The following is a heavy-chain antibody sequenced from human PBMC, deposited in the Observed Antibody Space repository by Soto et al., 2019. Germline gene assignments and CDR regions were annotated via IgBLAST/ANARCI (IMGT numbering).Heavy chain of an antibody. CDR1: DGSISNSDYY. J-gene: IGHJ5*02. D-gene: IGHD3-10*01. CDR2: IYYSGST. V-gene: IGHV4-39*01. Sequence: SETLSLTCTVSDGSISNSDYYRVWIRQPPGKGLEWIGSIYYSGSTYYNPSLKSRVTMSVDTSKNQFSLQLNSMTPEDTAVYYCARGFRGFDPWGQGTLVTVSS. CDR3: ARGFRGFDP.